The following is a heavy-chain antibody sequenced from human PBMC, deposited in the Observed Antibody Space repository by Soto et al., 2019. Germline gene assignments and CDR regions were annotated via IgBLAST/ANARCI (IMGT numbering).Heavy chain of an antibody. CDR3: ARDSNYYGSGRHDNWFDP. J-gene: IGHJ5*02. CDR1: GYTFTSYD. V-gene: IGHV1-8*01. Sequence: QVQLVQSGAEVKKPGASVKVSCKASGYTFTSYDINWVRQATGQGPEWMGWMNPNSGNTGYAQKFQGRVTMTRNTSISTAYMELSSLRSEDTAVYYCARDSNYYGSGRHDNWFDPWGQGTLVTVSS. D-gene: IGHD3-10*01. CDR2: MNPNSGNT.